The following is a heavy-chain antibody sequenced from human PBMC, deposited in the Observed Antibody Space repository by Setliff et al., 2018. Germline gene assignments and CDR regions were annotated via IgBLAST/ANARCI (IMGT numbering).Heavy chain of an antibody. CDR1: GYTFIDYG. Sequence: ASVKVSCKASGYTFIDYGVSWVRQAPGQGLEWVGWISPYTGKTYLAPKFQDRVTLTADTSTTTAYLQLTNLRSDDTAIYSCSRLVRFCTRTSCQRLSGDEYWGQGALVTVSS. V-gene: IGHV1-18*01. CDR3: SRLVRFCTRTSCQRLSGDEY. J-gene: IGHJ4*02. D-gene: IGHD2-2*01. CDR2: ISPYTGKT.